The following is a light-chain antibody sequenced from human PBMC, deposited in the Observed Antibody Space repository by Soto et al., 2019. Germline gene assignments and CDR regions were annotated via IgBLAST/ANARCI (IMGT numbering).Light chain of an antibody. V-gene: IGKV3D-20*01. CDR2: DAS. CDR1: QSVSSSY. J-gene: IGKJ2*01. Sequence: EIVLTQSLATLSLSPGERATLSCGASQSVSSSYLAWYQQKPGLAPRLLIYDASSRATGIPDRFSGSGSGTDFTLTISRLEPEDVAVYYCQQYGNSPYTFGQGTKLEIK. CDR3: QQYGNSPYT.